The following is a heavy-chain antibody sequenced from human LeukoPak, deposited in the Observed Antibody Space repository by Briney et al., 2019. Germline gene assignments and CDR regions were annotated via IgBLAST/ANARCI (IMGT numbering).Heavy chain of an antibody. D-gene: IGHD2-2*03. V-gene: IGHV3-23*01. CDR1: GFTFSSYA. Sequence: GGSLRLSCAASGFTFSSYAMSWVRQAPGKGLEWVSAISGSGGSTYYADSVEGRFTISRDNSKNTLYLQMNSLRAEDTAVYYCAKDGYCSSTSCYGRHAFDIWGQGTMVTVSS. CDR3: AKDGYCSSTSCYGRHAFDI. J-gene: IGHJ3*02. CDR2: ISGSGGST.